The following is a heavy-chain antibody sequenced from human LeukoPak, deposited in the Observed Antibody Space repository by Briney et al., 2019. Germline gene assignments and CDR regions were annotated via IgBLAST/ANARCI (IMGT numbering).Heavy chain of an antibody. CDR1: GFTFSSYG. Sequence: GGSLRLSCAASGFTFSSYGMHWVRQAPGKGLEWVAFIRYDGSNKYYADSVKGRFTISRDNSKNTLYLQMNSLRAEDTAVYYCARTTNRHFDYWGQGTLVTVSS. V-gene: IGHV3-30*02. CDR2: IRYDGSNK. D-gene: IGHD1-7*01. CDR3: ARTTNRHFDY. J-gene: IGHJ4*02.